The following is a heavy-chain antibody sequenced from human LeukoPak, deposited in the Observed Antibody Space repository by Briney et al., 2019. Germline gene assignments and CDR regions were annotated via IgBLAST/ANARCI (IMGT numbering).Heavy chain of an antibody. CDR1: GGTFSSYA. CDR2: IIPIFGTA. V-gene: IGHV1-69*05. Sequence: SVKVSCKASGGTFSSYAISWVRQAPGQGLGWMGGIIPIFGTANYAQKFQGRVTITTDESTSTAYMELSSLRSEDTAVYYCAGTIVVVPYYYYYYMDVWGKGTTVTVSS. CDR3: AGTIVVVPYYYYYYMDV. J-gene: IGHJ6*03. D-gene: IGHD2-2*01.